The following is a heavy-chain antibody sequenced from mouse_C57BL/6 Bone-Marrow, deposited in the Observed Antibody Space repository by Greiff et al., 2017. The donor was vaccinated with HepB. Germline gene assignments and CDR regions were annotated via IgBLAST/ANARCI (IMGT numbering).Heavy chain of an antibody. CDR1: GYTFTDHT. CDR3: ASAGAYYGYEGYFDY. CDR2: IYPRDGST. Sequence: VQLQQSDAELVKPGASVKISCKVSGYTFTDHTIHWMKQRPEQGLEWIGYIYPRDGSTKYTEKFKGKATLTADKSSSTAYMQLNSLTSEDSAVYFCASAGAYYGYEGYFDYWGQGTTLTVSS. D-gene: IGHD2-9*01. J-gene: IGHJ2*01. V-gene: IGHV1-78*01.